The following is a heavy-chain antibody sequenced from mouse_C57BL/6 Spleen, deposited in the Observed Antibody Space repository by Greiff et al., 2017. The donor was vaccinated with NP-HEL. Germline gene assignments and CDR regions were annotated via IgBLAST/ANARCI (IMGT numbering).Heavy chain of an antibody. CDR2: IYPGDGDT. J-gene: IGHJ2*01. CDR1: GYAFSSSW. V-gene: IGHV1-82*01. D-gene: IGHD2-2*01. CDR3: AKGRYYGYDGYYFDY. Sequence: VQLQQSGPELVKPGASVKISCKASGYAFSSSWMNWVKQRPGKGLEWIGRIYPGDGDTNYNGKFKGKATLTAAKSSSTAYMQLSSLTSEDSAVYFCAKGRYYGYDGYYFDYWGQGTTLTVSS.